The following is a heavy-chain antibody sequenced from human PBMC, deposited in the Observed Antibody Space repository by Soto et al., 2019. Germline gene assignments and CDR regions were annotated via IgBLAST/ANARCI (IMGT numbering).Heavy chain of an antibody. J-gene: IGHJ6*02. V-gene: IGHV1-8*01. D-gene: IGHD3-3*01. CDR3: ARGGIYYDFWSGYYGAYYYGMDV. Sequence: QVQLVQSGAEVKKPGASVKVSCKASGYTFTSYDINWVRQATGQGLEWMGWMNPNSGNTGYAQKFQGRGTMTRNTSISTAYMELSSLRSEDTAVYYCARGGIYYDFWSGYYGAYYYGMDVWGQGTTVTVSS. CDR1: GYTFTSYD. CDR2: MNPNSGNT.